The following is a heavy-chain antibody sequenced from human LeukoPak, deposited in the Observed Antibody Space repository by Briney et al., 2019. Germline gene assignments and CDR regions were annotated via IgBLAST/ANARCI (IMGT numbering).Heavy chain of an antibody. V-gene: IGHV3-66*01. CDR3: ARVSNWNKNFDY. CDR2: IYSGGST. D-gene: IGHD1/OR15-1a*01. CDR1: GFTVSSNY. Sequence: GGSLRLSCAASGFTVSSNYMSWVRQAPGKGLGWVSVIYSGGSTYYADSVKGRFTISRDNSKNTLYLQMNSLRAEDTAVYYCARVSNWNKNFDYWGQGTLVTVSS. J-gene: IGHJ4*02.